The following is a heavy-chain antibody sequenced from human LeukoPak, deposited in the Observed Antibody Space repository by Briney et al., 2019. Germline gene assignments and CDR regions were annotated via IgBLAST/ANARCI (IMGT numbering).Heavy chain of an antibody. CDR2: INPNSGGT. Sequence: ASVKVSCKASGYTFTGYYMHWVRQAPGQGLEWMGWINPNSGGTNYAQKFQGRVTMTRDTSISTAYMELSRLRSDDTAVYYCARDPGGIVVVPAAILGAFDPWGQGILVTVSS. V-gene: IGHV1-2*02. J-gene: IGHJ5*02. CDR3: ARDPGGIVVVPAAILGAFDP. D-gene: IGHD2-2*02. CDR1: GYTFTGYY.